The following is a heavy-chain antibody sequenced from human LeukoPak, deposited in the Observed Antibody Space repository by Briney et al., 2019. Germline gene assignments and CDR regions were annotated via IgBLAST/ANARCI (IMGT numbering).Heavy chain of an antibody. V-gene: IGHV1-69*13. CDR3: ARDYYDSSGRSTTLDY. D-gene: IGHD3-22*01. CDR2: IIPIFGTA. CDR1: GGTFSSYA. Sequence: SVKVSCKASGGTFSSYAISWVRQAPGQGLEWMGGIIPIFGTANYAQKFQGRVTITADESTSTAYMELSSLRSEDTAVYYCARDYYDSSGRSTTLDYWGQGTLVTVSS. J-gene: IGHJ4*02.